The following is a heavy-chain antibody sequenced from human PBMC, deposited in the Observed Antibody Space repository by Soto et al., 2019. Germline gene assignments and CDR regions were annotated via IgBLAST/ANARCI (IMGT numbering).Heavy chain of an antibody. V-gene: IGHV1-69*13. Sequence: SVKVSCKASGGTFSSYAISWVRQAPGQGLEWMGGIIPIFDTANYAQKFQGRVTITADESTSTAYMELSSLRSEDTAVYYCARDESLYSSTQNWFDPWGQGTLVTVSS. CDR2: IIPIFDTA. J-gene: IGHJ5*02. CDR3: ARDESLYSSTQNWFDP. CDR1: GGTFSSYA. D-gene: IGHD6-13*01.